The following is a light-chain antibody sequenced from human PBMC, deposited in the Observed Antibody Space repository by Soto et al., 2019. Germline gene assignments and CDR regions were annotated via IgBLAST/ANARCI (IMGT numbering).Light chain of an antibody. CDR1: SSDVGTYNY. J-gene: IGLJ3*02. Sequence: QTALTQPASVSGSPGQSITISCTGTSSDVGTYNYVSWYQQHPGKAPKLIIYDVSTRPSGLSNRFSGYKSGNTASLTISRLQAEDEADYFCSSYASTSTLVVFGGGTKLTVL. CDR3: SSYASTSTLVV. V-gene: IGLV2-14*01. CDR2: DVS.